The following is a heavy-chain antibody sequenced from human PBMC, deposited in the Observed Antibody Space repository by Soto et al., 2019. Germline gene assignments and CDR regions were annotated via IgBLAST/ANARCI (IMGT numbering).Heavy chain of an antibody. CDR2: ISAYNGNT. CDR3: ARGTRSALRFLEWSPGWFDP. D-gene: IGHD3-3*01. Sequence: ASVKVSCKASGYTFTSYGISWVRQAPGQGLEWMGWISAYNGNTNYAQKLQGRVTMTTDTSTSTAYMELRSLRSDDTAVYYCARGTRSALRFLEWSPGWFDPWGQGTLVTVSS. J-gene: IGHJ5*02. V-gene: IGHV1-18*01. CDR1: GYTFTSYG.